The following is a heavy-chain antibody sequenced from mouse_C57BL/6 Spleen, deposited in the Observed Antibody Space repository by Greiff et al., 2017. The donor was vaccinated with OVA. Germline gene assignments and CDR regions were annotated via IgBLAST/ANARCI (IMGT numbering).Heavy chain of an antibody. V-gene: IGHV1-64*01. Sequence: LQQPGAELVKPGASVKLSCKASGYTFTSYWMHWVKQRPGQGLEWIGMIHPNSGSTNYNEKFKSKATLTVDKSSSTAYMQLSSLTSEDSAVYYCASIYDGYYGYWGQGTTLTVSS. CDR3: ASIYDGYYGY. J-gene: IGHJ2*01. D-gene: IGHD2-3*01. CDR1: GYTFTSYW. CDR2: IHPNSGST.